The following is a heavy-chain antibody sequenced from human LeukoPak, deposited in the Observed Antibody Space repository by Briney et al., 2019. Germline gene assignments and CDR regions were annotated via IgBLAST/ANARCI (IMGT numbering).Heavy chain of an antibody. J-gene: IGHJ4*02. Sequence: GGSMRLSCAGSGFTFSSYWMSWVRQAPGKGLEWVANIKQDGSEKYYVDSVKGRFTISRDNAKNSLYLQMNSLRAEDTAVYYCAREDLSLTGSLEDWGQGTLVTVSS. CDR1: GFTFSSYW. CDR3: AREDLSLTGSLED. D-gene: IGHD1-14*01. CDR2: IKQDGSEK. V-gene: IGHV3-7*03.